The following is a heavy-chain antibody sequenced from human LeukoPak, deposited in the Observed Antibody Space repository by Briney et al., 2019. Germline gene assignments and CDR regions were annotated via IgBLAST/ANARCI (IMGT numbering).Heavy chain of an antibody. Sequence: ASVKVSCKASGYTFTGYYMHWVRQATGQGLEWMGWMNPNSGKIGYAQKFQGRITMARNTSITTAYMELSSLRSEDTAVYYCARGCSSTSCLNSYYFYYMDVWGKGTTVTISS. CDR3: ARGCSSTSCLNSYYFYYMDV. CDR2: MNPNSGKI. D-gene: IGHD2-2*01. V-gene: IGHV1-8*02. CDR1: GYTFTGYY. J-gene: IGHJ6*03.